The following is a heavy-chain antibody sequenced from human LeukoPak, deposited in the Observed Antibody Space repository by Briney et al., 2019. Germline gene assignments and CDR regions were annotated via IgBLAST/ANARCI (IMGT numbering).Heavy chain of an antibody. D-gene: IGHD6-19*01. CDR3: AILRGEQWLQVDY. J-gene: IGHJ4*02. Sequence: GASVKVSCKASGFTFTNYYMHWVRQAPGQGLEWMGIINPGGGSTSYAQKFQGRVTMTRDTSTSTVYMELSSLRSEDTAVYYCAILRGEQWLQVDYWGQGTLVTVSS. CDR1: GFTFTNYY. CDR2: INPGGGST. V-gene: IGHV1-46*01.